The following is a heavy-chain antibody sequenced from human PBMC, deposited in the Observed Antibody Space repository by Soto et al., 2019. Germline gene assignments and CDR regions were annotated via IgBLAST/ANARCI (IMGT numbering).Heavy chain of an antibody. Sequence: GASVKVSCKPSGGTFGSYAISWVRQAPGQGLEWMGGIIPIFGTANYAQKFQGRVTITADESTTTAYMELRSLRSDDTAVYYCARVVPGAEAWFGPWGQGTLVTVSS. D-gene: IGHD2-2*01. CDR1: GGTFGSYA. J-gene: IGHJ5*02. V-gene: IGHV1-69*13. CDR3: ARVVPGAEAWFGP. CDR2: IIPIFGTA.